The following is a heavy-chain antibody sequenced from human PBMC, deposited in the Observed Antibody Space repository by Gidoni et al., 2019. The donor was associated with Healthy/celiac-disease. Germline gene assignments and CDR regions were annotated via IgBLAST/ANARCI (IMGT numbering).Heavy chain of an antibody. J-gene: IGHJ4*02. D-gene: IGHD3-10*01. V-gene: IGHV3-49*02. Sequence: GLSWVGFIRSKAYGGTTEYAASVKGRFTISRDDSKSIAYLQMNSLKTEDTAVYYCTRMGNRGANFDYWGQGTLVTVSS. CDR3: TRMGNRGANFDY. CDR2: IRSKAYGGTT.